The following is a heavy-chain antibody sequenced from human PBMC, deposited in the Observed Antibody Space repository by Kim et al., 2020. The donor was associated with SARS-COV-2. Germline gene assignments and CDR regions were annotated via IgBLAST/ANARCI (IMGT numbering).Heavy chain of an antibody. J-gene: IGHJ4*02. V-gene: IGHV3-9*03. CDR3: AKDIGRVPAAMSDY. D-gene: IGHD2-2*01. Sequence: AESVKGRFTLSRDNAKNSLYLQMNSLRAEDMALYYCAKDIGRVPAAMSDYWGQGTLVTVSS.